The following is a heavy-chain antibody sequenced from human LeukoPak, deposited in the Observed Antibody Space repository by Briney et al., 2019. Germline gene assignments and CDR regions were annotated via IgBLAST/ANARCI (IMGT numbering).Heavy chain of an antibody. Sequence: GGSLRLSCAASRFTFSSYEMNWVRQAPGKGLEWVSYISSSGSTIYYADSVKGRFTISRDNAKNSLYLQMNSLRAEDTAVYYCAPPLVEMATIGIDYWGQGTLVTVSS. D-gene: IGHD5-24*01. J-gene: IGHJ4*02. CDR3: APPLVEMATIGIDY. CDR1: RFTFSSYE. V-gene: IGHV3-48*03. CDR2: ISSSGSTI.